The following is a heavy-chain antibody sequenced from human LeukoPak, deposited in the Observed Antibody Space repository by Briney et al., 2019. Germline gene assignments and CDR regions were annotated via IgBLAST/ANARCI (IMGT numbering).Heavy chain of an antibody. D-gene: IGHD2-2*01. CDR2: ISWNSGSI. J-gene: IGHJ6*02. Sequence: GGSLRLSCAASGFTFDDYAMHWVRQAPGKGLEWVPGISWNSGSIGYADSVKGRFTISRDNAKNSLYLQMNSLRAEDTALYYCAKDMRPSAYCSSTSCYYYGMDVWGQGTTVTVSS. V-gene: IGHV3-9*01. CDR1: GFTFDDYA. CDR3: AKDMRPSAYCSSTSCYYYGMDV.